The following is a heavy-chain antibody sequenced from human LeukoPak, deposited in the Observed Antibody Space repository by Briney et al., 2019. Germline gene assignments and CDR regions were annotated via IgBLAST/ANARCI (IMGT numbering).Heavy chain of an antibody. J-gene: IGHJ5*02. V-gene: IGHV3-20*04. Sequence: GGSLRLACEASGFVYENYGMTWVRQAPGKGLQWLCGINWNGGKIVYAESVEGRFTISRDNAKKTLYLQMNSLRAEDTAVYYCAKDRHAPGRYCSTTTCFPFDLWGQGTLVTVSS. CDR2: INWNGGKI. CDR3: AKDRHAPGRYCSTTTCFPFDL. CDR1: GFVYENYG. D-gene: IGHD2-2*01.